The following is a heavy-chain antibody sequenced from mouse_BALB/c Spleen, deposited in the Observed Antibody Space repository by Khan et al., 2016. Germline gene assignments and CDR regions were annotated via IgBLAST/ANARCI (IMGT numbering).Heavy chain of an antibody. J-gene: IGHJ2*01. CDR2: RSYSGST. V-gene: IGHV3-2*02. CDR1: GYSITSDYA. D-gene: IGHD1-1*01. Sequence: EVQLQESGPGLVKPSQSLSLTCTVTGYSITSDYAWNWIRQFPGNKLEWMGYRSYSGSTSYNPSLKSRISITRDTSKNQFFLQLNSVTTEATATYYCARDYYGSSYFDYWGQGTTLTVSS. CDR3: ARDYYGSSYFDY.